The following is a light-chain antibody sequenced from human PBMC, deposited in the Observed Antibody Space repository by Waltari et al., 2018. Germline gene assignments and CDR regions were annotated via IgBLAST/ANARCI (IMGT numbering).Light chain of an antibody. CDR2: DAS. J-gene: IGKJ1*01. CDR3: QQVDSFPRT. Sequence: DIQMTQSPSSVSASVGDRVTLTCRASQGISSRLAWYQQKPGTAPKLLIYDASSLHSGVPSRFSGSGSGTEFTLTISSLQPEDFATYYCQQVDSFPRTFGQGTKVEVK. CDR1: QGISSR. V-gene: IGKV1-12*01.